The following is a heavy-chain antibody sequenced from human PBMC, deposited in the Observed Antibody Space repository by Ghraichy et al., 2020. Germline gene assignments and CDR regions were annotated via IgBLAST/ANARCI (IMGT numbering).Heavy chain of an antibody. D-gene: IGHD3-10*01. J-gene: IGHJ4*02. CDR1: EYTFSGSD. V-gene: IGHV1-2*06. Sequence: ASVKVSCEASEYTFSGSDIHWVRQAPGQGLEWMGRINPYSGLAKYAQKYEDRVTLTRDTSINTAYMELKRLNFDDVAVYYCARDQVQSVRGLDSWGQGTLVIV. CDR2: INPYSGLA. CDR3: ARDQVQSVRGLDS.